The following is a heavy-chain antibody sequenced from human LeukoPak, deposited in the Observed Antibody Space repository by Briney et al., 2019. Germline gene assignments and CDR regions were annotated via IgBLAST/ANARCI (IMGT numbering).Heavy chain of an antibody. CDR3: AARSGWGGAFDI. CDR2: ISSSSSTI. Sequence: GGSLRLSCAASGFTFSSYSMNWVRQAPGKGLEWVSYISSSSSTIYYADSVKGRFTISRDNAKNSLYLQMNSLRAEDTAVYYCAARSGWGGAFDIWGQGTMVTVSS. J-gene: IGHJ3*02. V-gene: IGHV3-48*04. CDR1: GFTFSSYS. D-gene: IGHD6-19*01.